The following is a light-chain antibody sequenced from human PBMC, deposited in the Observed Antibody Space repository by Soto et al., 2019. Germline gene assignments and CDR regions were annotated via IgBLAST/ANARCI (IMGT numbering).Light chain of an antibody. CDR1: SSDVGGYNY. Sequence: QSVLTQPASVSGSPGQSITISCTGTSSDVGGYNYVSWYQQHPGKAPKLMIYEVSNRPSGISDRFSGSKSGNTASLTISGLQAEDEADYYCNSYTTGGTVVFGGGTKLTVL. J-gene: IGLJ3*02. V-gene: IGLV2-14*01. CDR2: EVS. CDR3: NSYTTGGTVV.